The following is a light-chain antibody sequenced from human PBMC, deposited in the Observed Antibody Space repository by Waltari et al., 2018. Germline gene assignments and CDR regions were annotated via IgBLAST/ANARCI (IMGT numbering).Light chain of an antibody. CDR3: QHYVSLPVT. CDR2: GAS. V-gene: IGKV3-20*01. CDR1: QTVGTTY. J-gene: IGKJ1*01. Sequence: IVLTQSPGTLPLSPGERATLSCRASQTVGTTYLAWYQQKPGQAPTLLIYGASSRATGIPDRFSGSGSGTDFSLTISSLEPEDFAVYYCQHYVSLPVTFGQGTKVEIK.